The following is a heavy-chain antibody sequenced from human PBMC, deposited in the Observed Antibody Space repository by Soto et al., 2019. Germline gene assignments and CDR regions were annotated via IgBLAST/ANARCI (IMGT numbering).Heavy chain of an antibody. CDR1: GFTFSSYW. Sequence: SCAASGFTFSSYWMSWVRQAPGKGLEWVANIKQDGSEKYYVDSVKGRFTISRDNAKNSLYLQMNSLRAEDTAVYYCARDPNIVLVPAALRSYYYYYGMAVWGQGTTVTVSS. J-gene: IGHJ6*02. V-gene: IGHV3-7*01. CDR3: ARDPNIVLVPAALRSYYYYYGMAV. D-gene: IGHD2-2*01. CDR2: IKQDGSEK.